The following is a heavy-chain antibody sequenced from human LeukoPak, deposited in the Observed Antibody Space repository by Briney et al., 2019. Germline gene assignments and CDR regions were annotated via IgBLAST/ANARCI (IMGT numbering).Heavy chain of an antibody. CDR3: ARGRESNYDFWSGYQLYYYYYMDV. Sequence: PSETLSLTCTVSGGSISSYYWSWIRQPAGKGLEWIGRIYTSGSTNYNPSLKSRVTMSVDTSKNQFSLKLSSVTAADTAVYYCARGRESNYDFWSGYQLYYYYYMDVWGKGTTVTVSS. V-gene: IGHV4-4*07. J-gene: IGHJ6*03. D-gene: IGHD3-3*01. CDR2: IYTSGST. CDR1: GGSISSYY.